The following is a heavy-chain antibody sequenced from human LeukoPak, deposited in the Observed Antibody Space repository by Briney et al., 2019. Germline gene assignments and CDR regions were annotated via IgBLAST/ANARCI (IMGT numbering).Heavy chain of an antibody. CDR1: GFTVSSNY. V-gene: IGHV3-53*01. Sequence: GGSLRLSCAASGFTVSSNYMSWVRQAPGEGLEWVSIIYSGGSTFYADSVKGRFTISRDNSKNTLYLQMNSLRAEDTAVYYCAKNKYSSNTEPDFDYWGQGTLVTVSS. D-gene: IGHD6-13*01. J-gene: IGHJ4*02. CDR2: IYSGGST. CDR3: AKNKYSSNTEPDFDY.